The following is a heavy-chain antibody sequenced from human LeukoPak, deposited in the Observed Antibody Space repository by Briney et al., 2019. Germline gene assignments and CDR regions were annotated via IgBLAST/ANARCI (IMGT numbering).Heavy chain of an antibody. CDR3: ARAVDTAMGRLGRYYGMDV. V-gene: IGHV1-46*01. CDR2: INPSGGST. J-gene: IGHJ6*02. D-gene: IGHD5-18*01. CDR1: GYTSTSYY. Sequence: GASVKVSCKASGYTSTSYYMHWVRQAPGQGLEWMGIINPSGGSTSYAQKFQGRVTMTRDTSTSTVYMELSSLRSEDTAVYYCARAVDTAMGRLGRYYGMDVWGQGTTVTVSS.